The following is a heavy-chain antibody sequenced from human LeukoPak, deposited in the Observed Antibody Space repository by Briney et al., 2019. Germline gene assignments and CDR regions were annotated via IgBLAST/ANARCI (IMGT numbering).Heavy chain of an antibody. V-gene: IGHV3-11*01. CDR3: ARLLWFGELSNDY. CDR2: ISSSGSTI. J-gene: IGHJ4*02. D-gene: IGHD3-10*01. Sequence: GGSLRLSCAASGFTFSDYYMSWIRQAPGKGLEWVSYISSSGSTIYYADSVKGRFTISRDNAKNSLYLQMNSLRAEDTTVYYCARLLWFGELSNDYWGQGTLVTVSS. CDR1: GFTFSDYY.